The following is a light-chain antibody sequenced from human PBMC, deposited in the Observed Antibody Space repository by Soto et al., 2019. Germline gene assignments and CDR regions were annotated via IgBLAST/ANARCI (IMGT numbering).Light chain of an antibody. CDR3: QPYGSSPRT. CDR1: QSVSSSY. Sequence: EIVLTQSPGTLSLSPGERATLSCRASQSVSSSYLAWYQQKPGQAPRPLIYDASSRATGIPDRFSGSGSGTDFTLTICRLEPEDFAVYYCQPYGSSPRTFGQGPKVEIK. V-gene: IGKV3-20*01. CDR2: DAS. J-gene: IGKJ1*01.